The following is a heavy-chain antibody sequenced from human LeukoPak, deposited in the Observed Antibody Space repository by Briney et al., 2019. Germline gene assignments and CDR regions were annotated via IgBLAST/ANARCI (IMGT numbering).Heavy chain of an antibody. D-gene: IGHD4-17*01. CDR1: GFTFSSYG. CDR3: AKDRLYGDSDY. V-gene: IGHV3-33*06. CDR2: IWYDGSNK. Sequence: GRSLRLSCAASGFTFSSYGMHWVRQAPGKGLEWVAVIWYDGSNKYYADSVKGRFTISRDNSKNTLCLQMNSLRAEDTAVYYCAKDRLYGDSDYWGQGTLVTVSS. J-gene: IGHJ4*02.